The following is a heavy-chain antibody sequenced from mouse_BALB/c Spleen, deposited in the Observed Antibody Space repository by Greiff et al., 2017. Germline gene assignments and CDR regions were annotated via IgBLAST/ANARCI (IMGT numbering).Heavy chain of an antibody. CDR2: INPSSGYT. CDR1: GYTFTSYT. D-gene: IGHD2-1*01. J-gene: IGHJ2*01. CDR3: ARWGNYGVDY. V-gene: IGHV1-4*02. Sequence: QVQLKESAAELARPGASVKMSCKASGYTFTSYTMHWVKQRPGQGLEWIGYINPSSGYTEYNQKFKDKTTLTADKSSSTAYMQLSSLTSEDSAVYYCARWGNYGVDYWGQGTTLTVSS.